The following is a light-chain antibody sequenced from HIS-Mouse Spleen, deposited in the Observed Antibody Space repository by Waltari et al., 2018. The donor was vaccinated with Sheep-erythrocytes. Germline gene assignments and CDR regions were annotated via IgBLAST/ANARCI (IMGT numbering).Light chain of an antibody. CDR1: SSNIGSNT. J-gene: IGLJ1*01. CDR2: SNN. CDR3: AAWDDSLNGYV. V-gene: IGLV1-44*01. Sequence: QSVLTRPPSASGTPGQRVTISCSGSSSNIGSNTVNWYQQLPGTAPKLLIYSNNPRPSGVPDRFSGSKSGTSASLAISGLQSEDEADYYCAAWDDSLNGYVFGTGTKVTVL.